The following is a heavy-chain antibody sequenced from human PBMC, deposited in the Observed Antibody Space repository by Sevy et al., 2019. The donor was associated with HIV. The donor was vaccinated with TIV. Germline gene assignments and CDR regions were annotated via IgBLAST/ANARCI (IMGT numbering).Heavy chain of an antibody. V-gene: IGHV3-48*03. CDR2: ISTSGKST. CDR3: LRSGGAYDAGFDP. D-gene: IGHD3-22*01. CDR1: GFTFSSYE. J-gene: IGHJ5*02. Sequence: GGSLRLSCVASGFTFSSYEMNWVRQAPGKGLEWVSKISTSGKSTFYADSVEGPDTISRDNDKNSVFLKTNSLRAEDTAVYYCLRSGGAYDAGFDPWGQGTLVTVSS.